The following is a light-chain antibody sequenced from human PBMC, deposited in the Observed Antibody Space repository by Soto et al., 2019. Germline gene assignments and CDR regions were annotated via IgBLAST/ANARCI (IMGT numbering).Light chain of an antibody. V-gene: IGKV3-20*01. J-gene: IGKJ1*01. CDR3: QQYGNSPQP. Sequence: EIVVTLSPGTLSLSPGERATLACRASQSLSHNIDLAWYQQKPGQAPRVLIYGASSRATGIPNRFSGSGSGTDFTLTISRLEPEYFAVYYCQQYGNSPQPFGQGTKVEIK. CDR1: QSLSHNID. CDR2: GAS.